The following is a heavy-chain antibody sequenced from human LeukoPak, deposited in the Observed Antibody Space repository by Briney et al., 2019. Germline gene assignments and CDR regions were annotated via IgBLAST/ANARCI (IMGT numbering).Heavy chain of an antibody. Sequence: PSETLSLTCTVSGGSTSSDYWSWIRQSPGKGLEWVVSVYNSGDTGKNPSLKSRVTILLDTSKNQCSLKLTSGSAADTAVYYCARLKLGAYFDLWGRGTLVTVSS. CDR2: VYNSGDT. J-gene: IGHJ2*01. CDR1: GGSTSSDY. D-gene: IGHD3-16*01. CDR3: ARLKLGAYFDL. V-gene: IGHV4-59*08.